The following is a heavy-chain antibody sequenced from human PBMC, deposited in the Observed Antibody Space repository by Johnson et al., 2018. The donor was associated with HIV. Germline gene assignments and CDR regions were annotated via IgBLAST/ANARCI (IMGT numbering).Heavy chain of an antibody. Sequence: VQLVESGGGLVQPGGSLRLSCAASGFTFSSYDMHWVRQATGKGLEWVSAIGTAGDTYYPGSVKGRFTISRDNSKNTLFLQMNSLRPEDTAVYHCARDPIAFRNYYGSGSAFDIWGQGTMVTVSS. J-gene: IGHJ3*02. D-gene: IGHD3-10*01. V-gene: IGHV3-13*01. CDR3: ARDPIAFRNYYGSGSAFDI. CDR1: GFTFSSYD. CDR2: IGTAGDT.